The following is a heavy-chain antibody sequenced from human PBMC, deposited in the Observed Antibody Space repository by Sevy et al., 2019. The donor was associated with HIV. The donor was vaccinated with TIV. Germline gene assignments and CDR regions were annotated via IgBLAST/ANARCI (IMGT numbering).Heavy chain of an antibody. J-gene: IGHJ6*02. Sequence: GGSLRLSCAASGFTFSSYWVSWVRQAPGKGLEWVANIKQDGSEKYYVDSVKGRFTISRDNAKNSLYLQMNSLRAEDTAVYYCARDRFTYYYDSSGYYGMDVWGQGTTVTVSS. CDR1: GFTFSSYW. V-gene: IGHV3-7*01. D-gene: IGHD3-22*01. CDR3: ARDRFTYYYDSSGYYGMDV. CDR2: IKQDGSEK.